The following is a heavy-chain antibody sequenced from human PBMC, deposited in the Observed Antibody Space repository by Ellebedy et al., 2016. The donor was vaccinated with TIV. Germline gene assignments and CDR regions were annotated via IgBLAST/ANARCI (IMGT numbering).Heavy chain of an antibody. D-gene: IGHD1-26*01. J-gene: IGHJ4*02. V-gene: IGHV3-11*06. CDR3: ARDRRSGSSDY. CDR1: GFSLSDYY. Sequence: GESLKISCAASGFSLSDYYMSWTRQAPGKGLEWLSYISSSSTYTNYADSVKGRFTISRDNAKNSLYLQMDSLSPEDTAVYYCARDRRSGSSDYWGQGILVTVSS. CDR2: ISSSSTYT.